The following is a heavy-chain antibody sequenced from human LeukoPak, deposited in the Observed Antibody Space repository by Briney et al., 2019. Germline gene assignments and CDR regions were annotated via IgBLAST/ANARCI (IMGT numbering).Heavy chain of an antibody. D-gene: IGHD6-6*01. J-gene: IGHJ3*02. CDR2: INPNSGGT. CDR3: ARVSSSYSSSSGDDAFDI. Sequence: ASVKVSCKASGYTFTGYYMHWVRQAPGQGLEWMGWINPNSGGTNYAQKFQGRVTMTRDTSISTAYMELSRLRSDDTAVYYCARVSSSYSSSSGDDAFDIWGQGTMVTVSS. CDR1: GYTFTGYY. V-gene: IGHV1-2*02.